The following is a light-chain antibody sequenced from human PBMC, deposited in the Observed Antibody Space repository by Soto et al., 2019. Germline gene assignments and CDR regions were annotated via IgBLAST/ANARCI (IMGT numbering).Light chain of an antibody. CDR2: EVS. J-gene: IGLJ2*01. Sequence: QSVLTQPPSASGSPGQSVTISCTGTSSDVGGYNYVSWYQQHPGKAPKLMISEVSKRPSGVPDRFSGSKSGNTASLTISGLQAEDEADYYCSPYTSSSTSVVFGGGTKVTVL. CDR3: SPYTSSSTSVV. V-gene: IGLV2-8*01. CDR1: SSDVGGYNY.